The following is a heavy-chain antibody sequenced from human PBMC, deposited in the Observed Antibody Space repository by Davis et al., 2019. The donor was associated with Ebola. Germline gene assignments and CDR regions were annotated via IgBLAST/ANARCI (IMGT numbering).Heavy chain of an antibody. CDR3: ARHSSRWGVAGSPY. V-gene: IGHV3-30*02. Sequence: GESLKISCAASGFTFTSYGMHWVRQAPGKGLEWVAFIRYDGGNKYYADSVKGRFTISRDNSKNTVYLEMNSLRTEDTAVYYCARHSSRWGVAGSPYWGQGTLVTVSS. D-gene: IGHD6-13*01. CDR1: GFTFTSYG. CDR2: IRYDGGNK. J-gene: IGHJ4*02.